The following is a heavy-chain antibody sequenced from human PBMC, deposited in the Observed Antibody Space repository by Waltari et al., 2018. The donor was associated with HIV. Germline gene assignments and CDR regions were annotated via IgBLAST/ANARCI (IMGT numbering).Heavy chain of an antibody. J-gene: IGHJ3*02. CDR3: ARDMTVVVYDAFDI. D-gene: IGHD3-22*01. CDR2: INPNSGGT. Sequence: QVQLVQSGAEVKKPGASVKVSCHASGYTFTGYYMHWVRQAPGQGLEWMGRINPNSGGTNYAQKFQGRVTMTRDTSISTAYMELSRLRSDDTAVYYCARDMTVVVYDAFDIWGQGTMVTVSS. CDR1: GYTFTGYY. V-gene: IGHV1-2*06.